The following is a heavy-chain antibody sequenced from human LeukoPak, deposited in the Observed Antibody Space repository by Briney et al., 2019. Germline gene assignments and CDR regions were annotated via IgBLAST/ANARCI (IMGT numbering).Heavy chain of an antibody. V-gene: IGHV3-73*01. Sequence: PGGSLRLSCAASGFTFSGSAMPWVRQASGKGLEWVGRIRSKANSYATAYAASVKGRFTISRDDSKNTAYLQMNSLKTEDTAVYYCRYIAAAGTPYYFDYWGQGTLVTVSS. CDR3: RYIAAAGTPYYFDY. J-gene: IGHJ4*02. CDR2: IRSKANSYAT. CDR1: GFTFSGSA. D-gene: IGHD6-13*01.